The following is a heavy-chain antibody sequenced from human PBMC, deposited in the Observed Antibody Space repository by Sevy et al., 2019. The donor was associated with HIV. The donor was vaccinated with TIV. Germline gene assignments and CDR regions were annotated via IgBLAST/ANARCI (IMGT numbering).Heavy chain of an antibody. Sequence: SETLSLTCTVSGGSISSGDYYWSWIRQPPGKGLEWIGYIYYSGSTYYNPSLKSRVTISVDTSNNQFSLKLSSVTAADTAVYYCARDRGYGDSYFDYWGQGTLVTVSS. CDR2: IYYSGST. CDR3: ARDRGYGDSYFDY. V-gene: IGHV4-30-4*01. J-gene: IGHJ4*02. CDR1: GGSISSGDYY. D-gene: IGHD4-17*01.